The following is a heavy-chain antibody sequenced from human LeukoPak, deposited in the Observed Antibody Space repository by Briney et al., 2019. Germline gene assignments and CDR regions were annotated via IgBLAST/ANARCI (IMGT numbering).Heavy chain of an antibody. CDR3: ARQYDYIWGSFY. D-gene: IGHD3-16*01. CDR2: IYFSGST. Sequence: PSETLSLTCTVSGGSIYSSSYYWGWIRQPPGKGLEWIGSIYFSGSTYYNPSLKSRVTISVDTSKNQFSLKLSSVTAADTAVYFCARQYDYIWGSFYWGQGTPVTVSS. V-gene: IGHV4-39*01. J-gene: IGHJ4*02. CDR1: GGSIYSSSYY.